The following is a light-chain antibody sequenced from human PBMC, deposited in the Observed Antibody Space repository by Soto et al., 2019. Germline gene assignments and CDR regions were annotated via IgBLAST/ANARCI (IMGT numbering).Light chain of an antibody. CDR1: QSVSND. CDR3: QQADSFPIT. CDR2: GAS. V-gene: IGKV3D-15*01. J-gene: IGKJ5*01. Sequence: DIVMTQSPATLSVSPGERGTLSCRASQSVSNDLAGYQQRPGKHHNLLIFGASHRAPDIPDRFSGSGSGTDFTLSISSLQPEDFATYYCQQADSFPITFGQGTRLEIK.